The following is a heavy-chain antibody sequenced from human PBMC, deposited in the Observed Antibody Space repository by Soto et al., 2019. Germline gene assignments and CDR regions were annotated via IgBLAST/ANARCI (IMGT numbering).Heavy chain of an antibody. Sequence: SETLSLTCTVSGGSISAYYWSWIRQPPGKGLEWIGYMYYSGSTNYNPSLKSRVTISVDTSKNQFSLNLNSVTAADTAVYYCARGSFWSGYYVDYWGQGTLVTVSS. CDR2: MYYSGST. CDR3: ARGSFWSGYYVDY. V-gene: IGHV4-59*01. D-gene: IGHD3-3*01. CDR1: GGSISAYY. J-gene: IGHJ4*02.